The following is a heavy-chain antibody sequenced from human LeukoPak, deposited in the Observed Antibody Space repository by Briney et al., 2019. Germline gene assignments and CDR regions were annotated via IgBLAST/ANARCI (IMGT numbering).Heavy chain of an antibody. J-gene: IGHJ4*02. CDR2: IDKSGGNI. D-gene: IGHD7-27*01. CDR3: AKYSQTGDPSDC. Sequence: GGSLRLSCTASDFSFDTSSMTWARQAPGKGLEWVSVIDKSGGNIHYVDSAKGRFTISRDNSKNTLYPQMNNLRVEDTAIYYCAKYSQTGDPSDCWGQGTLVAVSS. CDR1: DFSFDTSS. V-gene: IGHV3-23*01.